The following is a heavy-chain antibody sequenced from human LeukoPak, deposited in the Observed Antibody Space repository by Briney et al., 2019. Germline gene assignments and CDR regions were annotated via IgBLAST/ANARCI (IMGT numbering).Heavy chain of an antibody. CDR3: ARAYYYASSAFDI. D-gene: IGHD3-22*01. CDR2: IIPIFGTA. V-gene: IGHV1-69*13. CDR1: GGTFSSYA. Sequence: SVKVSCKASGGTFSSYAISWVRQAPGQGLEWMGGIIPIFGTANYAQKFQGRVTITADESTSTAYMELSSLRSEDTAVYYCARAYYYASSAFDIWGQGTMVTVSS. J-gene: IGHJ3*02.